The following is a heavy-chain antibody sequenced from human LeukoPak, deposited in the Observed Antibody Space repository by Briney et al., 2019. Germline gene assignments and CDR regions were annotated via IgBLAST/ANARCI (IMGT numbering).Heavy chain of an antibody. CDR3: ARDNHNRKGTYYYYHGMDV. J-gene: IGHJ6*04. CDR2: ISSSSSYI. CDR1: GFTFSSYS. Sequence: GGSLRLSCAASGFTFSSYSMNWVRQAPGKGLEWVSSISSSSSYIYYADSVKGRFTISKDNAKNSLYLQMNSLRAEDTAVDYWARDNHNRKGTYYYYHGMDVWGKGTTVTVSS. V-gene: IGHV3-21*01. D-gene: IGHD1-14*01.